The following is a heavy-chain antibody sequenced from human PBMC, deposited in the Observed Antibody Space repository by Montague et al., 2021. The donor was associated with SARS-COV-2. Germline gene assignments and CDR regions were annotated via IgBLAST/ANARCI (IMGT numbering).Heavy chain of an antibody. CDR3: AKGGGGGSYFFAY. V-gene: IGHV4-59*01. J-gene: IGHJ4*02. CDR2: ISYSGST. D-gene: IGHD3-16*01. CDR1: GDSINSYY. Sequence: SETLSLTCTVSGDSINSYYWSWIRQSPGKGLERIGYISYSGSTNFNPSLKSRVSMSVDTSKNQFSLNPRYVTAADTAVYYCAKGGGGGSYFFAYWGQGTLVAVSS.